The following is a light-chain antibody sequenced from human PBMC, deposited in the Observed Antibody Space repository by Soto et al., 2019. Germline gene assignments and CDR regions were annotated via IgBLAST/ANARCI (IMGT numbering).Light chain of an antibody. CDR3: QQYNTWQPKMA. CDR2: GAS. Sequence: VVTQSPATLSVFPGETATLSCRASQSVSSDLAWYQQRPGQAPRLLIYGASTRATGIPARFRGSGSGTEFRLTISSMQSEDFATDNCQQYNTWQPKMAFGRGTKVEIK. V-gene: IGKV3-15*01. J-gene: IGKJ1*01. CDR1: QSVSSD.